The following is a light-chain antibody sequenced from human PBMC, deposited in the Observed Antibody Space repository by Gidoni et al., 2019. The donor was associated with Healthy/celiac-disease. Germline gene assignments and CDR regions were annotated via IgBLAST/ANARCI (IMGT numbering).Light chain of an antibody. J-gene: IGKJ4*01. CDR3: MQALQTPLT. CDR2: LGS. Sequence: PGQSPQLLIYLGSNRASGVPDRVSGSGSGTDFTLKISRVEAEDVGVYYCMQALQTPLTFGGGTKVEIK. V-gene: IGKV2-28*01.